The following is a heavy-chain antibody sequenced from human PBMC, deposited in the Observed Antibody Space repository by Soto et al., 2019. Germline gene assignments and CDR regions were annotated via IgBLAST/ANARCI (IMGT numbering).Heavy chain of an antibody. Sequence: QVQLQQWGTGPLKPSETLSLTCAVSGGSFSYNFWSWIRQSSEKGLEWIGEVTPSKRIFYNPSLESRVTISVDTSRNQIFLKLNSVTTADTAVYYCASRRGWRDFWGQGTPVTVSS. V-gene: IGHV4-34*01. CDR3: ASRRGWRDF. CDR1: GGSFSYNF. J-gene: IGHJ4*02. CDR2: VTPSKRI. D-gene: IGHD6-19*01.